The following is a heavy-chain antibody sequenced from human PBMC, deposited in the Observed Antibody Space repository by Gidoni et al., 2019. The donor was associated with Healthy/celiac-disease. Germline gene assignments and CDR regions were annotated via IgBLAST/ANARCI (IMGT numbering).Heavy chain of an antibody. J-gene: IGHJ6*02. D-gene: IGHD2-2*01. CDR1: GGSISSYY. CDR3: ARADGYCSSTSCSRTPPYYYYYGMDV. CDR2: IYYSGST. Sequence: QVQLQESGPGLVKPSETLSLTCTVSGGSISSYYWSWIRQPPGKGLEWIGYIYYSGSTNYNPALKSRGTISVDTSKNQFSLKLSSVTAADTAVYYCARADGYCSSTSCSRTPPYYYYYGMDVWGQGTTVTVSS. V-gene: IGHV4-59*01.